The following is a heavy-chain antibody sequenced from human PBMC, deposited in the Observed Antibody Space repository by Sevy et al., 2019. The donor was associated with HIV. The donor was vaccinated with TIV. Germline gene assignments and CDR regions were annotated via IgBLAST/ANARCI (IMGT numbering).Heavy chain of an antibody. CDR2: INWKGGST. CDR1: GFTFDDYG. CDR3: ARVLYCSGGSCYGAFDI. Sequence: GGSLRLSCAASGFTFDDYGMSWVRQAPGKGLEWVSGINWKGGSTGYADSVKGRCTISRDNAKNSLYLQRNNLRAEDTALYDGARVLYCSGGSCYGAFDIWGQGTMVTVSS. J-gene: IGHJ3*02. V-gene: IGHV3-20*01. D-gene: IGHD2-15*01.